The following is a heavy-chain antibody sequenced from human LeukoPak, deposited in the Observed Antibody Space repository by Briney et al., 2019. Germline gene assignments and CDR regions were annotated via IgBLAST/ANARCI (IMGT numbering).Heavy chain of an antibody. J-gene: IGHJ6*03. D-gene: IGHD2-2*01. Sequence: PSETLSLTCAVYGGSFSGYYWSWIRQPPGKGLEWVGEINHSGSTNYNPSLKRRGTISVDTSKNQFSLKLSSVTAADTAVYYCARARVVVVPAASPYYYYYMDVWGKGTTVTVSS. V-gene: IGHV4-34*01. CDR1: GGSFSGYY. CDR3: ARARVVVVPAASPYYYYYMDV. CDR2: INHSGST.